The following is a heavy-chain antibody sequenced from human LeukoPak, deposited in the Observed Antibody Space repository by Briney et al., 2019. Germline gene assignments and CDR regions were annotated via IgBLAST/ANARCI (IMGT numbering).Heavy chain of an antibody. D-gene: IGHD5-12*01. J-gene: IGHJ4*02. Sequence: ASVKVSCKATGYTFTGYYMHWVRQAPGQGLEWMGWINPNSGDTNFAQKFQGRVTMTRDTSISTAYMELGRLRSDDTAVYYCARGSGYLDTVAPRDYWGQGTLVTVSS. V-gene: IGHV1-2*02. CDR2: INPNSGDT. CDR1: GYTFTGYY. CDR3: ARGSGYLDTVAPRDY.